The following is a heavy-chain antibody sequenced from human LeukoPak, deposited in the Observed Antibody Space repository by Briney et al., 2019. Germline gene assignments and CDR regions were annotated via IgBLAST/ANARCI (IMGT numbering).Heavy chain of an antibody. Sequence: GGSLRLSCAASGFTFSSYVMNWVRQAPGKGLEWVSLISGGGDTTYYADSVKGRFTISRDNSKNTLYLQMNSLRAEDTAVYYCAKGSILDYWGQGTLVTVSS. CDR1: GFTFSSYV. V-gene: IGHV3-23*01. D-gene: IGHD2/OR15-2a*01. CDR3: AKGSILDY. J-gene: IGHJ4*02. CDR2: ISGGGDTT.